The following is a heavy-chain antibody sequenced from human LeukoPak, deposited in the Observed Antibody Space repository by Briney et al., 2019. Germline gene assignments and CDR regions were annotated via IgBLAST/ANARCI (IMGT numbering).Heavy chain of an antibody. Sequence: GGSLRLSCAASGFTFSSYWMSWVRQAPGKGLEWVANIKQDGSEKYYVDSVKGRFTISRDNAKNSLYLQMNSLRAEDTAVYYCARDHYSYGHLFDYWGQGTLVTVSS. J-gene: IGHJ4*02. V-gene: IGHV3-7*01. CDR3: ARDHYSYGHLFDY. CDR1: GFTFSSYW. D-gene: IGHD5-18*01. CDR2: IKQDGSEK.